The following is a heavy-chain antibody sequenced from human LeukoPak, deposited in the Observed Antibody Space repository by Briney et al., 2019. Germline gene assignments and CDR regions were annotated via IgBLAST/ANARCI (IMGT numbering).Heavy chain of an antibody. D-gene: IGHD1-26*01. CDR1: GDSVSSNSAG. Sequence: SQTLSLTCVISGDSVSSNSAGWNWIRQSPSRGLEWLGRTYYRSKWYNDYAVSVKSRVTINLDTSKNQFSLQLNSVTPEDTAVYYCAMGGGALNYWGQGTLVTVSS. CDR3: AMGGGALNY. CDR2: TYYRSKWYN. V-gene: IGHV6-1*01. J-gene: IGHJ4*02.